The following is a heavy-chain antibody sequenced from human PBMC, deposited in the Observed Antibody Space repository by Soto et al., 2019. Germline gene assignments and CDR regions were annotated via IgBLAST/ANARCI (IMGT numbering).Heavy chain of an antibody. V-gene: IGHV5-51*01. CDR3: ARQETTGYYYYMDV. CDR1: GYRFTSYW. CDR2: IYPGDSDT. Sequence: GASLKVSCKGSGYRFTSYWIGWVRQMSGKGLEWMGIIYPGDSDTRYSPSFQGQVTISADKSISTAYLQWSSLKASDTAMYYCARQETTGYYYYMDVWGKGTTVTVSS. D-gene: IGHD4-17*01. J-gene: IGHJ6*03.